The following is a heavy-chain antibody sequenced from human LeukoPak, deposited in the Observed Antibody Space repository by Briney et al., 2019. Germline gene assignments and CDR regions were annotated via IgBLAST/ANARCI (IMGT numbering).Heavy chain of an antibody. J-gene: IGHJ6*02. CDR2: ISRGGTYI. V-gene: IGHV3-21*01. Sequence: PGGSLRLSCAASGFTFTSYCMNWVRQAPGKGLEWLSCISRGGTYIYYSDSVKGRFTISRDSAKNSLYLQMNSLGAEDTAIYYCAREEDSSMIRASHGMDVWGQGTTVTVS. D-gene: IGHD6-6*01. CDR3: AREEDSSMIRASHGMDV. CDR1: GFTFTSYC.